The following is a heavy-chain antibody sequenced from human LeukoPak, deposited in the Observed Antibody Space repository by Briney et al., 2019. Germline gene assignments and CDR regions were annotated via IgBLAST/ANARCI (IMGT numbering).Heavy chain of an antibody. V-gene: IGHV5-51*01. CDR1: GYSFTRYW. CDR3: ARQVSSSSFYVFDY. D-gene: IGHD6-13*01. Sequence: PGESLKISCKGSGYSFTRYWIGWVRQMPGNGLEWMGIIYPGDSDTRYSPSFQGQVTISADKSISTAYLQWSSLKASDTAMYYCARQVSSSSFYVFDYWGQGTLVTVSS. J-gene: IGHJ4*02. CDR2: IYPGDSDT.